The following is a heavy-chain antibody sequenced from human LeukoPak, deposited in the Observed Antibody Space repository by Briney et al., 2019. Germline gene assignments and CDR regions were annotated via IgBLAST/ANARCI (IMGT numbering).Heavy chain of an antibody. CDR2: IYPGDSDT. CDR3: ARRGFSSEEYDY. CDR1: GYSFTSYW. J-gene: IGHJ4*02. D-gene: IGHD5-18*01. V-gene: IGHV5-51*01. Sequence: GESLNISCKGSGYSFTSYWIGWVRRMPGKGLEWMGVIYPGDSDTRYSPSFQGQVTISADKSINTAYLHWSSLKASDTATYYCARRGFSSEEYDYWGQGTLVTVSS.